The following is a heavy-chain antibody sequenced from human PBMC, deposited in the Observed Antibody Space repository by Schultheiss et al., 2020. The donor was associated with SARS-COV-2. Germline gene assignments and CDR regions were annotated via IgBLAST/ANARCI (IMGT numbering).Heavy chain of an antibody. CDR1: GYTFTSYA. Sequence: ASVKVSCKASGYTFTSYAMHWVRQAPGQRLEWMGWISPYNGDTNSVQKFQGRVTMTTDTSTSTAYMELSSLRSEDTAVYYCARGRSRWERDRYYFDYWGQGTLVTVSS. CDR2: ISPYNGDT. D-gene: IGHD1-26*01. V-gene: IGHV1-3*01. CDR3: ARGRSRWERDRYYFDY. J-gene: IGHJ4*02.